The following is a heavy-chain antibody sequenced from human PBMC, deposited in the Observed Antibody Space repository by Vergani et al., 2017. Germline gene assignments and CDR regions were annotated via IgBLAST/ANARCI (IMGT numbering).Heavy chain of an antibody. D-gene: IGHD1-7*01. CDR2: ISGSGGST. J-gene: IGHJ5*02. CDR3: AKSTGTTFSEYNWFDP. Sequence: EVQLLESGGGLVQPGGSLRLSCAASGFTFSSYAMSWVRQAPGKGLEWFSAISGSGGSTYYADSVKGRFTISRDNSKNTLYLQMNSLRAEDTAVYYCAKSTGTTFSEYNWFDPWGEGTLVTVSS. V-gene: IGHV3-23*01. CDR1: GFTFSSYA.